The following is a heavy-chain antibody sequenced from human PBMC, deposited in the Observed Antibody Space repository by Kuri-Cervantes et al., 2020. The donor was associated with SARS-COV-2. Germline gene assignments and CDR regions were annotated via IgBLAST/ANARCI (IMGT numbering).Heavy chain of an antibody. D-gene: IGHD3-3*01. CDR2: IYSGGST. Sequence: GGSLRLSCAASGFTVSSNYMSWVRQAPGKGLEWVSVIYSGGSTYYADSVKGRFTISRDNSKNTLYLQMNSLRAEDTAVYYCVKDLPIFGVVNDYWGQGTLVTVSS. J-gene: IGHJ4*02. CDR3: VKDLPIFGVVNDY. CDR1: GFTVSSNY. V-gene: IGHV3-53*05.